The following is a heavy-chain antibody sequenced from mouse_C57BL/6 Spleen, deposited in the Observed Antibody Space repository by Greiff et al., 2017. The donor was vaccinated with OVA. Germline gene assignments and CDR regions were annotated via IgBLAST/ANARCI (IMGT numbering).Heavy chain of an antibody. D-gene: IGHD3-2*01. V-gene: IGHV1-62-2*01. CDR1: GYTFTEYT. CDR3: ARHEDVGQLGAMDY. J-gene: IGHJ4*01. CDR2: FYPGSGSI. Sequence: VMLVESGAELVKPGASVKLSCKASGYTFTEYTIHWVKQRSGQGLEWIGWFYPGSGSIKYNEKFKDKATLTADNSSSTVYMGLSRLTSEDSAVYFGARHEDVGQLGAMDYWGQGTSVTVSS.